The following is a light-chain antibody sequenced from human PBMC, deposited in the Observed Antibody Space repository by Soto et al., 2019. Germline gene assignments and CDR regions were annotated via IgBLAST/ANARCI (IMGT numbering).Light chain of an antibody. J-gene: IGLJ3*02. V-gene: IGLV7-46*01. Sequence: QTVVTQEPSLTVSPGGTVTLTCGSSTGAVTSGHFPYWFQQKPGQAPRTLIYDTSIKHSWTPARFSGSLLGGKAALTLSGAQPEDEAEYYCLFSNIGAGVFGGGTKLTVL. CDR2: DTS. CDR1: TGAVTSGHF. CDR3: LFSNIGAGV.